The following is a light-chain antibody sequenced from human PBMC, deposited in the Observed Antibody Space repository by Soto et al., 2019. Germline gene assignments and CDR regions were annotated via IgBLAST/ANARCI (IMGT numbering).Light chain of an antibody. Sequence: IKMYHSLSTLSASKGGIVISTRRASQTIDSWVAWFQQKPGKAPKLLIYKTSSLESGVPSRFIGSRSGTEYTLTISGLQPDDFASYYCQQYNTYFSLTFGGGSIV. CDR2: KTS. CDR3: QQYNTYFSLT. CDR1: QTIDSW. J-gene: IGKJ4*01. V-gene: IGKV1-5*03.